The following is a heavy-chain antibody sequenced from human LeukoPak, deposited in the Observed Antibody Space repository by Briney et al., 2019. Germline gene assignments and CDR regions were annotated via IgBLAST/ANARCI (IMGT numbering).Heavy chain of an antibody. D-gene: IGHD2-21*02. CDR3: ARGGVVTANHEYFQH. V-gene: IGHV3-23*01. CDR1: GFTFSSYA. Sequence: GGSLRLSCAASGFTFSSYAMSWVRQAPGKGLEWVSAISGSGGSTYYADSVKGRFTISRDNSKNTLYLQMNSLRAEDTAVYYCARGGVVTANHEYFQHWGQGTLVTVSS. J-gene: IGHJ1*01. CDR2: ISGSGGST.